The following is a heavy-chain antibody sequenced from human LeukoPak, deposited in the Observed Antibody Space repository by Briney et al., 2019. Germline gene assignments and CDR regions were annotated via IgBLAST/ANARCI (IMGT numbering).Heavy chain of an antibody. J-gene: IGHJ4*02. D-gene: IGHD6-13*01. CDR1: GFKFSNYS. V-gene: IGHV3-48*04. CDR3: ARENSGIAATDIIDS. CDR2: ITSTGSTI. Sequence: GGSLRLSCSASGFKFSNYSMNWVRQTPGKGLQWVAYITSTGSTIAYADSLQGRFTISRDNAKNLLYLQMNSLRAEDTAIYYCARENSGIAATDIIDSWGQGTLVTVSS.